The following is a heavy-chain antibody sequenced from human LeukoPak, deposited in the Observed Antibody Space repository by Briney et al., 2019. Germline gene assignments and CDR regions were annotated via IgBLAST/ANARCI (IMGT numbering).Heavy chain of an antibody. CDR3: ATRLPIVGAVGDAFDV. CDR1: GFTFSSYW. J-gene: IGHJ3*01. CDR2: INSDGSST. V-gene: IGHV3-74*01. Sequence: GGSLRLSCAASGFTFSSYWMDWVRQAPGKVLVWVSRINSDGSSTSYADSVKGRFTISRDNAKNTLYLKMNSLRAEDTAVYYCATRLPIVGAVGDAFDVWGQGTMVTVSS. D-gene: IGHD1-26*01.